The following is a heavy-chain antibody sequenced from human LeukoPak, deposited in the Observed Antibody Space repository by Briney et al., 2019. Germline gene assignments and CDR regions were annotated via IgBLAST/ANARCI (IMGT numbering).Heavy chain of an antibody. CDR3: ARGRVNWFDP. J-gene: IGHJ5*02. Sequence: SQTLSLTCTVSGGSISSGAYYWSWIRQHPGKGLEWVGYIYYSGSTYYSPSLKSRVTISVDTSKNQFSLKLSSVTAADTAVYYCARGRVNWFDPWGQGTLVTVSS. V-gene: IGHV4-31*03. CDR1: GGSISSGAYY. CDR2: IYYSGST. D-gene: IGHD3-3*01.